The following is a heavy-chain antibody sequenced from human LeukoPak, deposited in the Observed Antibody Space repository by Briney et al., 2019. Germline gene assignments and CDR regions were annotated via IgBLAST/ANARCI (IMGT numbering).Heavy chain of an antibody. J-gene: IGHJ4*02. CDR2: IIPILGIA. V-gene: IGHV1-69*04. D-gene: IGHD3-22*01. Sequence: SVKVSCKASGGTFSSYAISWVRQAPGQGLEWMGRIIPILGIANYAQKFQGRVTITADKSTSTAYMELSSLRSEDTAVYYCARVQNHYDSSGSAEYFDYWGQGTLVTVSS. CDR3: ARVQNHYDSSGSAEYFDY. CDR1: GGTFSSYA.